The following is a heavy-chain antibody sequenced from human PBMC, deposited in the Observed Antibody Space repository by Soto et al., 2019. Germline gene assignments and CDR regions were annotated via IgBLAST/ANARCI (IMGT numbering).Heavy chain of an antibody. CDR2: INAGNGNT. CDR3: ARDNAAAGDYYYGMDV. V-gene: IGHV1-3*01. Sequence: ASVKVSCKASGYTFTSYAMHWVRQAPGQRLEWMGWINAGNGNTKYSQKFQGRVTITRDTSASTAYMELSSLRSEDTAVYYCARDNAAAGDYYYGMDVWGQGTTVTVSS. D-gene: IGHD6-25*01. J-gene: IGHJ6*02. CDR1: GYTFTSYA.